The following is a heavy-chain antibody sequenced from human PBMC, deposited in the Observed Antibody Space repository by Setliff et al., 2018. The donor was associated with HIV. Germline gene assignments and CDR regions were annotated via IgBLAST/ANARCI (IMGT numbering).Heavy chain of an antibody. D-gene: IGHD3-3*01. CDR3: ARITIFVPGNPYFYGMTS. Sequence: SETLSLTCSVSGDSVTSGGFFRSWIRQRPEKGLEWIGHMFYSGTTYYSPSLKSRVRISRDTSENQFSLKLTSVTAADTAVYYCARITIFVPGNPYFYGMTSGAKGPRSPSP. CDR1: GDSVTSGGFF. CDR2: MFYSGTT. V-gene: IGHV4-31*03. J-gene: IGHJ6*02.